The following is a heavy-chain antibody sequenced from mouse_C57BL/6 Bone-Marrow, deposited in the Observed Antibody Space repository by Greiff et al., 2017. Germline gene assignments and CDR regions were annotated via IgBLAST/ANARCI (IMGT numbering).Heavy chain of an antibody. D-gene: IGHD1-1*01. CDR2: IYPRDGRT. Sequence: QVQLKQSGPELVKPGASVKLSCKASGYTFTSYDINWVKQRPGQGLEWIGWIYPRDGRTKYYEKFKGKATLTVDTSSSTAYMELHSLTSEDSAVYFCARLEFDGSSGDWYFDVWGTGTTVTVSS. CDR3: ARLEFDGSSGDWYFDV. CDR1: GYTFTSYD. J-gene: IGHJ1*03. V-gene: IGHV1-85*01.